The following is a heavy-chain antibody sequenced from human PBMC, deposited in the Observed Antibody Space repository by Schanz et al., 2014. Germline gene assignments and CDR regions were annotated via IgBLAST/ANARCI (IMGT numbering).Heavy chain of an antibody. V-gene: IGHV4-39*01. Sequence: QLQLQESGPGLVKPSETLSLTCTVSGGSISGSSYHWGWTRQPPGKGPEWIGTISYSGSTYYNPSPKSRFPLSENTSKTQFPRRLSSVTAADTAIYYCARQERGIWGHNGMDVWGQGTTVTVSS. CDR2: ISYSGST. J-gene: IGHJ6*02. D-gene: IGHD2-15*01. CDR1: GGSISGSSYH. CDR3: ARQERGIWGHNGMDV.